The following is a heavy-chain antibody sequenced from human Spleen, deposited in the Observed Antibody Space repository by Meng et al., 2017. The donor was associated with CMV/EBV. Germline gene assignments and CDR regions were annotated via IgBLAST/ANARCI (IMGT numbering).Heavy chain of an antibody. CDR3: AKGGLSSSLYYFDY. CDR1: GFTFSSYS. CDR2: ISSSSSYI. V-gene: IGHV3-21*01. J-gene: IGHJ4*02. D-gene: IGHD6-13*01. Sequence: GESLKISCAASGFTFSSYSMNWVRQAPGKGLEWVSSISSSSSYIYYADSVKGRFTISRDNSKNTLYLQMNSLRTEDTAVYYCAKGGLSSSLYYFDYWGQGTLVTVSS.